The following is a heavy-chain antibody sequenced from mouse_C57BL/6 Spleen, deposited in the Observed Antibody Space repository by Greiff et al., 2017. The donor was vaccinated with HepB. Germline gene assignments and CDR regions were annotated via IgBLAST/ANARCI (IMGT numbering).Heavy chain of an antibody. J-gene: IGHJ4*01. CDR3: ARSDFYAKDY. CDR1: GYTFTSYW. D-gene: IGHD2-13*01. Sequence: QVQLQQPGTELVKPGASVKLSCKASGYTFTSYWMHWVKQRPGQGLEWIGNINPSNGGTNYNEKFKSKATLTVDKSTSTAYMQLSILTSEDAAVYYCARSDFYAKDYWGQGTSVTVAS. CDR2: INPSNGGT. V-gene: IGHV1-53*01.